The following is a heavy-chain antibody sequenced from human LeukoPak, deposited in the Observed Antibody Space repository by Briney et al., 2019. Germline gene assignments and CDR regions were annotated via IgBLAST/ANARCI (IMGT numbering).Heavy chain of an antibody. V-gene: IGHV3-21*01. Sequence: GGSLRLSCAASGFTFSSYSINWVRQAPGKGLEWVSSISSSSSYIYYADSVKGRFTISRDNAKNSLYLQMNSLRAEDTALYYCASGDYYCSGNYYNDVDYWGQGTLVTVSS. CDR2: ISSSSSYI. CDR3: ASGDYYCSGNYYNDVDY. CDR1: GFTFSSYS. D-gene: IGHD3-10*01. J-gene: IGHJ4*02.